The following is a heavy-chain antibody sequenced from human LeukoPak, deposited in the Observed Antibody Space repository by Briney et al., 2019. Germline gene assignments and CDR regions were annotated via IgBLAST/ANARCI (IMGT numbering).Heavy chain of an antibody. J-gene: IGHJ4*02. CDR1: GFTFTSYG. CDR2: IWSDATTR. Sequence: PGGSLRLSCAASGFTFTSYGMHWVRQAPGKGLEWVALIWSDATTRYYGDSVKGRFTISRDNSKNTLYLQMNSLRAEDAAVYYCARDGFAWMALDSWGQGTLVTVPS. CDR3: ARDGFAWMALDS. V-gene: IGHV3-33*01. D-gene: IGHD5-12*01.